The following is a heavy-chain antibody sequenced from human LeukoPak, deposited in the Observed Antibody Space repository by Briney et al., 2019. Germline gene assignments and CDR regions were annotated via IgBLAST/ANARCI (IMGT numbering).Heavy chain of an antibody. CDR2: FDPEDGET. V-gene: IGHV1-24*01. CDR1: GYTLTELS. Sequence: SVKVSCKVSGYTLTELSMHWVRQAPGKGLEWMGGFDPEDGETIYAQKFQGRVTMTEDTSTDTAYMELSSLRSEDTAVYYCATFDSSGFGDPFDIWGQGTMVTVSS. D-gene: IGHD6-19*01. CDR3: ATFDSSGFGDPFDI. J-gene: IGHJ3*02.